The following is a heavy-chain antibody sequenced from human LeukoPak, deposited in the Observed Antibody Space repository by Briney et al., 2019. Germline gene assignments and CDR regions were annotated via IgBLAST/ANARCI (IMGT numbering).Heavy chain of an antibody. J-gene: IGHJ4*02. V-gene: IGHV4-59*01. Sequence: SETLSLTCTVSGGSISNYYWSWMRQPPGQGLEWIAYIFYSGNINYNPSLKSRVTISVDTSKNQFSLKLSSVTAADTAVYYCARVRGYDNYYLDYWGQGTLATVSS. CDR3: ARVRGYDNYYLDY. CDR1: GGSISNYY. CDR2: IFYSGNI. D-gene: IGHD3-22*01.